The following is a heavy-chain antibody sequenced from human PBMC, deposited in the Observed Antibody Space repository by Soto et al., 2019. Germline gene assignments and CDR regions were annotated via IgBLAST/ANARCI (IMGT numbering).Heavy chain of an antibody. CDR1: GYTFTSYA. V-gene: IGHV1-3*01. J-gene: IGHJ6*02. Sequence: ASVKVSCKASGYTFTSYAMHWLRQAPGQRLEWMGWINAGNGNTKYSQKFQGRVTITRDTSASTAYMELSSLRSEDTAVYYCARDHAGLSRYYGMDVWGQGTTVTVSS. CDR2: INAGNGNT. CDR3: ARDHAGLSRYYGMDV. D-gene: IGHD6-13*01.